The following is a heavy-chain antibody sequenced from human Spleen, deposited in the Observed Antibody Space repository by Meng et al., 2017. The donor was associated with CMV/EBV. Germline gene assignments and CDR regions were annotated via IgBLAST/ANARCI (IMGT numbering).Heavy chain of an antibody. CDR3: PRVGLSGSHWAYFDS. V-gene: IGHV6-1*01. D-gene: IGHD1-26*01. Sequence: SCAISGDSVSSNTAVWNWIRQSPSRGLEWLGRTFYRSEWYSDYALAGKSRISITPDTSQNQFSLQLKSVTPEDTAIYYCPRVGLSGSHWAYFDSWGQGALVTVSS. CDR1: GDSVSSNTAV. J-gene: IGHJ4*02. CDR2: TFYRSEWYS.